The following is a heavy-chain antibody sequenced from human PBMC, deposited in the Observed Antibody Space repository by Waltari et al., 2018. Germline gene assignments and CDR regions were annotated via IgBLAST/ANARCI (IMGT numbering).Heavy chain of an antibody. D-gene: IGHD6-13*01. CDR2: INPNSGGT. V-gene: IGHV1-2*02. Sequence: QVPLVQSGAEVKKPGASVKVSCKASGNTFTGYYMHWVRQAPGQGLEWMGWINPNSGGTNYAQKFQGRVTMTRDTSISTAYMELSRLRSDDTAVYYCARDLVPASSSWQYPNWFDPWGQGTLVTVSS. J-gene: IGHJ5*02. CDR1: GNTFTGYY. CDR3: ARDLVPASSSWQYPNWFDP.